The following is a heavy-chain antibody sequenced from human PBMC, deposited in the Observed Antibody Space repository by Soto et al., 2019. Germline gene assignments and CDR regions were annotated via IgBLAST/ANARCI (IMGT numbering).Heavy chain of an antibody. Sequence: ASVKVSSKASGFAFTSYCISWVRQAPGQGLEWMGWISAYNGNTNYAQKLQGRVTMTTDTSTSTAYMELRSLRSDDTAVYYCARDRRIAAAGNNWFDPWGQGTLVTVSS. V-gene: IGHV1-18*01. CDR2: ISAYNGNT. CDR3: ARDRRIAAAGNNWFDP. J-gene: IGHJ5*02. D-gene: IGHD6-13*01. CDR1: GFAFTSYC.